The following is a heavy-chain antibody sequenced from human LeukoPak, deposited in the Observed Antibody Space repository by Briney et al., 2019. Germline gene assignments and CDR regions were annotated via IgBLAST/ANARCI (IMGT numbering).Heavy chain of an antibody. CDR2: IYSDGGGGTT. D-gene: IGHD3-22*01. J-gene: IGHJ4*02. CDR3: ARGDGSGYPVDY. V-gene: IGHV3-53*01. Sequence: GGSLRLSCAASGLTVSSNYMSWVRQAPGEGLEWVSVIYSDGGGGTTYYAESVKGRFTISRDKSKNTLYLQMNSLRAEDTAVYYCARGDGSGYPVDYWGQGTLVTVSS. CDR1: GLTVSSNY.